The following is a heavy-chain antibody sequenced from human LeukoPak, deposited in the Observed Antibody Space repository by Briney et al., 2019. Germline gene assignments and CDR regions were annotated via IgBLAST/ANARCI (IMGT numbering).Heavy chain of an antibody. CDR2: ISYDGSNK. J-gene: IGHJ4*02. CDR1: GFTFSSYA. CDR3: ARAYYYDSSGYSRHYFDY. Sequence: GGSLRLSGAASGFTFSSYAMHWVRQAPGKGLEWVAVISYDGSNKYYADSVKGRFTISRDNSKNTLYLQMNSLRAEDTAVYYCARAYYYDSSGYSRHYFDYWGQGTLVTVSS. D-gene: IGHD3-22*01. V-gene: IGHV3-30-3*01.